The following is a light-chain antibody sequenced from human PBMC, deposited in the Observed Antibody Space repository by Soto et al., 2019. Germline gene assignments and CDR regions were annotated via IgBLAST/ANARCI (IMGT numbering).Light chain of an antibody. CDR3: QQTFRTPWT. J-gene: IGKJ1*01. V-gene: IGKV1-39*01. CDR1: QAISDF. CDR2: GAF. Sequence: DIQMTQSVSSLSASVGDRVTITCRASQAISDFLNWYQQKPGKAPNLLIYGAFNLQNGVPSRFSGGGSGTDFTLTINSLQSEDFATYYCQQTFRTPWTFGQGTKVEI.